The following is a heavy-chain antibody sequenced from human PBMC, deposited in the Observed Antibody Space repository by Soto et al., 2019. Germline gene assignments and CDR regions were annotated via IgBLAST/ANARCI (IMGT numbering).Heavy chain of an antibody. V-gene: IGHV4-30-2*01. CDR3: ARAKNYYDSSGENAFDI. CDR1: GGSISSGGYS. CDR2: IYHSGST. J-gene: IGHJ3*02. Sequence: LSLTCTVSGGSISSGGYSWSWIRQPPGKGLEWIGYIYHSGSTYYNPSLKSRVTISVDRSKNQFSLKLSSVTAADTAVYYCARAKNYYDSSGENAFDIWGQGTMVTVSS. D-gene: IGHD3-22*01.